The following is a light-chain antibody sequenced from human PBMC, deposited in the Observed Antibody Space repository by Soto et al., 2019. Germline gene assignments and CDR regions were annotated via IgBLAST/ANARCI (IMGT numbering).Light chain of an antibody. CDR3: AAWDDSVGGPA. Sequence: QSVLTQPPSASGTPGQTVTISCSGSSSNIGKKYVYWYQQLPGTAPKVLMYRNNQRPSGVPDRFSGSKSGTSASLAISGRRSEDEDDYYWAAWDDSVGGPAFGGGTKVTVL. J-gene: IGLJ2*01. CDR1: SSNIGKKY. CDR2: RNN. V-gene: IGLV1-47*01.